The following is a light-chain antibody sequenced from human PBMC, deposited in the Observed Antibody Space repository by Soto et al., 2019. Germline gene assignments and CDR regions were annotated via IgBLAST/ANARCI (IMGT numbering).Light chain of an antibody. Sequence: EIVMTQSPATLSLSPGERATLSCRASQNISSSSLSWYQQSPGQAPRLLIYGASTRATGIPARFSGSGSGTDFIFTISSLQPEDFAVYYCQQRSNWPPITFGQGTRLEIK. CDR1: QNISSSS. CDR2: GAS. J-gene: IGKJ5*01. V-gene: IGKV3D-7*01. CDR3: QQRSNWPPIT.